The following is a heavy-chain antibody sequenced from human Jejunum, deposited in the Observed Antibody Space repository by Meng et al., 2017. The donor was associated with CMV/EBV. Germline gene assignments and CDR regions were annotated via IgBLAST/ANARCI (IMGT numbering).Heavy chain of an antibody. V-gene: IGHV3-48*04. CDR2: ISRRSNNL. CDR1: GFTFSRYG. D-gene: IGHD3-22*01. Sequence: SGFTFSRYGMNWVRRAPGKGLGWVSYISRRSNNLYYADSVKGRFTISRDNAKNSLYLQMNSLRAEDTALSYCATGQDYDTSGYYSWGQGTQVTVSS. J-gene: IGHJ4*02. CDR3: ATGQDYDTSGYYS.